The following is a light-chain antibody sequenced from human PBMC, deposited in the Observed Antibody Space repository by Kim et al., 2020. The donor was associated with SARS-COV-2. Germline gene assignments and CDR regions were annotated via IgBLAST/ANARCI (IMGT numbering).Light chain of an antibody. CDR3: QQYGSSPRT. V-gene: IGKV3-20*01. CDR2: ATS. J-gene: IGKJ2*01. CDR1: QSVSSSY. Sequence: WSPGERATLSCRASQSVSSSYLAWYQQKPGQAPRLLIYATSSRATGIPDRFRGGGSGTDFTLTISRLEPEDFAVYYCQQYGSSPRTFGQGTKLEI.